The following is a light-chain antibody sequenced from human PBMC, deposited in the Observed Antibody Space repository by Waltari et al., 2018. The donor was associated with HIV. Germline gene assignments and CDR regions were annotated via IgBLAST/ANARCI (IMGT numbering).Light chain of an antibody. J-gene: IGLJ1*01. V-gene: IGLV2-23*02. Sequence: QSALTQPASVSGFPGQSITISCTGSSSDVGSYNYVSWYQQHPGKAPKPFIYDVSKRLSGVSNRFSGSKSGNTASLTISGLQAEDEADYYCCSYAGSNTYLFGTGTEVTVL. CDR2: DVS. CDR1: SSDVGSYNY. CDR3: CSYAGSNTYL.